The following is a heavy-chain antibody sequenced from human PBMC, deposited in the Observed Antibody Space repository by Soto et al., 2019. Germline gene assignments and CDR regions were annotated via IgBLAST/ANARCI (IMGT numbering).Heavy chain of an antibody. CDR3: ARDLYTPYYYGMDV. V-gene: IGHV3-66*01. D-gene: IGHD4-4*01. CDR2: IYSGGST. J-gene: IGHJ6*02. CDR1: GFTVSSNY. Sequence: GGSLRLSCAASGFTVSSNYMSWVRQAPGKGLEWVSVIYSGGSTYYADSVKGRFTISRDNSKNTLYLQMNSLRAEDTAVYYCARDLYTPYYYGMDVWGQGTTVTVSS.